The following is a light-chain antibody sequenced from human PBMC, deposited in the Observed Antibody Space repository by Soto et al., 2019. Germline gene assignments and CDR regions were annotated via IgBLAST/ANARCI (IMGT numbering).Light chain of an antibody. CDR1: QSVSSTY. Sequence: EIVLTQSPGTLSLSPGETATLSCRASQSVSSTYFACYQQKPGQAPRLLINAASSRATGIPDSCSGSGSGRAFTSTTATLEPEDFAVYFCPQYGTSPWTFGQGTKVEIK. J-gene: IGKJ1*01. CDR2: AAS. CDR3: PQYGTSPWT. V-gene: IGKV3-20*01.